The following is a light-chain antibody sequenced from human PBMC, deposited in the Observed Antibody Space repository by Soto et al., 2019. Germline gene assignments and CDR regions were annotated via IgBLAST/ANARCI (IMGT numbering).Light chain of an antibody. Sequence: DIVVTQTPLSLPVTPGEPASISCRSSQSLLDSDDGKKYLDWYLQKPGQSPQLLIYTVSYRASGVPERFSGSGSGTDFKLKISRVEAEDVGVYYCMQRIEFPLTFGGGTKVDIK. V-gene: IGKV2-40*01. CDR2: TVS. CDR1: QSLLDSDDGKKY. J-gene: IGKJ4*01. CDR3: MQRIEFPLT.